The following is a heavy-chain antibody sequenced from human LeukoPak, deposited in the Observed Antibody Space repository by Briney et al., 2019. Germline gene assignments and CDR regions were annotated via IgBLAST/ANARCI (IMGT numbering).Heavy chain of an antibody. J-gene: IGHJ4*02. CDR1: GYTFTGYY. V-gene: IGHV1-2*02. D-gene: IGHD1-26*01. CDR2: INPNSGGT. CDR3: AQDSGSYKVLDY. Sequence: ASVKVSCKPSGYTFTGYYMHWVRQAPGQGLEWMGWINPNSGGTNYAQKFQGRVTMTRDTSISTAYMELSSLRSDDTAVYYCAQDSGSYKVLDYWGQGTLVTVSS.